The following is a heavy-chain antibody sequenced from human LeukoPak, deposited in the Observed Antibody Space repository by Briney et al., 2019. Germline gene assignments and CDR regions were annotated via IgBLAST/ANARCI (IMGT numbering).Heavy chain of an antibody. Sequence: GESLKISCKASGYDFANSWIGWVRQMPGKGLEWMGIIYPGDSDTRYSPSFQGQVTISADKSITTAYLQWSSLKASDTAMYYCARRDGSGTIYFDYWGQGTLVTVSS. D-gene: IGHD3-10*01. CDR2: IYPGDSDT. CDR1: GYDFANSW. V-gene: IGHV5-51*01. J-gene: IGHJ4*02. CDR3: ARRDGSGTIYFDY.